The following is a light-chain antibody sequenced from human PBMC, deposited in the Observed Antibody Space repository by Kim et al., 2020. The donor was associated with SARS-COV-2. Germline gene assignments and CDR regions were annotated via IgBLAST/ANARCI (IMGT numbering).Light chain of an antibody. Sequence: EIVMTQSPATLSVSPGERATLSCRASQSVNSNLAWYQQKPGQSPRLLIYGASTRATGIPARIGGSGSGTEFTLTISSLQSEDFAVYYCQQYNNWPLTFGGVTKVEIK. CDR3: QQYNNWPLT. CDR2: GAS. V-gene: IGKV3-15*01. CDR1: QSVNSN. J-gene: IGKJ4*01.